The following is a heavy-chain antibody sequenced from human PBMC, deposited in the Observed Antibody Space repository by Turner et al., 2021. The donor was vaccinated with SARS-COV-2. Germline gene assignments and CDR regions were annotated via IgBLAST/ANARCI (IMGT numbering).Heavy chain of an antibody. Sequence: EVQLVESGGGLVQPEGSLRLSCAASGFTFSSYEMNWVRQAPGKGLEWVANISSSGSTIYYADSVKGRFTISRDNAKNSLYLQMNSLRAEDTAVYYCASQIHGGYYSNWFDPWGQGTLVTVSS. D-gene: IGHD3-22*01. CDR3: ASQIHGGYYSNWFDP. CDR2: ISSSGSTI. CDR1: GFTFSSYE. J-gene: IGHJ5*02. V-gene: IGHV3-48*03.